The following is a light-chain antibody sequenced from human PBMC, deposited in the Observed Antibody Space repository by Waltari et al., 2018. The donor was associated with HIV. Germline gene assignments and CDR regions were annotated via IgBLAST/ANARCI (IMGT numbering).Light chain of an antibody. CDR3: SSYTSSSTQV. CDR2: EVT. Sequence: QSALTQPASVSGSPGQSITISCTGTSRDVGGFNYVFWYQQHPGKAPKLMIYEVTNRPSGVSNRFSGSKSGNTASLTISGLQAEDEADYYCSSYTSSSTQVFGTGTKVTVL. V-gene: IGLV2-14*01. J-gene: IGLJ1*01. CDR1: SRDVGGFNY.